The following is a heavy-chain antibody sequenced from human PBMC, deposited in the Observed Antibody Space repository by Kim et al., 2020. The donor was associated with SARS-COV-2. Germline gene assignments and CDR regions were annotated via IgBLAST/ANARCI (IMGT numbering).Heavy chain of an antibody. Sequence: SVKVSCKASGGTFSSYAISWVRQAPGQGLEWMGGIIPIFGTANYAQKFQGRVTITADESTSTAYMELSSLRSEDTAVYYCARARLIMVRGVIIGFDPWGQGTLVPVSS. D-gene: IGHD3-10*01. J-gene: IGHJ5*02. CDR2: IIPIFGTA. CDR3: ARARLIMVRGVIIGFDP. CDR1: GGTFSSYA. V-gene: IGHV1-69*13.